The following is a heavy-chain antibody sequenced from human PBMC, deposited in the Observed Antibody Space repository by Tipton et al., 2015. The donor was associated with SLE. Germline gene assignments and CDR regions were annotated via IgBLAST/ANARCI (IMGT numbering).Heavy chain of an antibody. Sequence: TLSLTCSVSGASITDYQWTWIRQPPGKRLEWIGYIYYSGTTNYNPSLKSRVTISADTSKNQFSLKVTSVTAADTAVYYCVRELDTFEIWGPGRMVTVSS. CDR3: VRELDTFEI. J-gene: IGHJ3*02. CDR1: GASITDYQ. D-gene: IGHD6-6*01. CDR2: IYYSGTT. V-gene: IGHV4-59*12.